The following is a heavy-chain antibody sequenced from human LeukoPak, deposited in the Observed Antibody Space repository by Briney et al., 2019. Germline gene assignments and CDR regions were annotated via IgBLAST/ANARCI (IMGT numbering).Heavy chain of an antibody. CDR3: AKDRVGRWLQSTRPFVDY. CDR1: GFTYSHNG. D-gene: IGHD5-24*01. CDR2: IQYDGNTI. J-gene: IGHJ4*02. V-gene: IGHV3-30*02. Sequence: GGSLRLACVASGFTYSHNGMHWVRQAPGKGLEWVAFIQYDGNTIFYADSVKGRFTFSRDSSKNTLSLQMNSLRADDTAVYYCAKDRVGRWLQSTRPFVDYWGQGTLVTVSS.